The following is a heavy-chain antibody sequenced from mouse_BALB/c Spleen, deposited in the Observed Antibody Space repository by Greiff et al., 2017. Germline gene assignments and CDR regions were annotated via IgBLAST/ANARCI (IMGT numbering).Heavy chain of an antibody. J-gene: IGHJ3*01. CDR3: ALGLSWFAY. Sequence: DVKLQESGPGLVKPSQSLSLTCTVTGYSITSDYAWNWIRQFPGNKLEWMGYISYSGSTSYNPSLKSRISITRDTSKNQFFLQLNSVTTEDTATYYCALGLSWFAYWGQGTLVTVSA. CDR1: GYSITSDYA. CDR2: ISYSGST. D-gene: IGHD4-1*01. V-gene: IGHV3-2*02.